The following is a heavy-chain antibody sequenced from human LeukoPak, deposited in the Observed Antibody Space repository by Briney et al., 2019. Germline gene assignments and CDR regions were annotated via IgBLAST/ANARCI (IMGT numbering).Heavy chain of an antibody. D-gene: IGHD3-16*01. CDR1: GFTFSTSW. Sequence: GGSLRLFCVASGFTFSTSWVTWVRQAPGKGLEWVANIDKHGSGKYYVDSVKGRFAISRDYANNPVFLQMNSLSAEDTSVYYCARDGGCGYYDLWGQGTPVTVSS. V-gene: IGHV3-7*01. J-gene: IGHJ4*02. CDR3: ARDGGCGYYDL. CDR2: IDKHGSGK.